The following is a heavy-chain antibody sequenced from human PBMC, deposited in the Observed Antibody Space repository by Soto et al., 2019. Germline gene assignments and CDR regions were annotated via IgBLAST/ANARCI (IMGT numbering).Heavy chain of an antibody. CDR3: AKVSSSWYAGFFDL. V-gene: IGHV3-23*01. Sequence: PGGSLRLSCAASGFTFSSCAMGWVRQAPGKGLEWVSDIIDSGASTYYADSVKGRFTISRDNSMNTLYLQMNTLRAEDTAVYYCAKVSSSWYAGFFDLWGQGTLVTVSS. CDR1: GFTFSSCA. D-gene: IGHD6-13*01. CDR2: IIDSGAST. J-gene: IGHJ4*02.